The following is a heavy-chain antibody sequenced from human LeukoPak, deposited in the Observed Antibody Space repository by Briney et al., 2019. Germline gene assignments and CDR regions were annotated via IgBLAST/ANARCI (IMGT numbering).Heavy chain of an antibody. D-gene: IGHD6-19*01. CDR2: INAGNGNT. V-gene: IGHV1-3*01. CDR1: GYTFTSYA. CDR3: ARDTPGIAVAGPLGY. Sequence: GESLKISCKGSGYTFTSYAMHWVRQAPGQRLEWMGWINAGNGNTKYSQKFQGRVTITRDTSASTAYMELSSLRSEDTAVYYCARDTPGIAVAGPLGYWGQGTLVTVSS. J-gene: IGHJ4*02.